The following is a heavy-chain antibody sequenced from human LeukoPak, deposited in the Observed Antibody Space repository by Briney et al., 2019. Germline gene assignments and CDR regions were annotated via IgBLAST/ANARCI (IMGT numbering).Heavy chain of an antibody. CDR3: ARRKRGYSYGYYYYYGMDV. CDR1: GGSISSSSYY. J-gene: IGHJ6*02. Sequence: SETLSLTCTVSGGSISSSSYYWGWIRQPPGKGLEWIGRIYYSGSTYYNPSLKSRVTISVDTSKNQFSLKLSSVTAADTAVYYCARRKRGYSYGYYYYYGMDVWGQGTTVTVSS. V-gene: IGHV4-39*01. CDR2: IYYSGST. D-gene: IGHD5-18*01.